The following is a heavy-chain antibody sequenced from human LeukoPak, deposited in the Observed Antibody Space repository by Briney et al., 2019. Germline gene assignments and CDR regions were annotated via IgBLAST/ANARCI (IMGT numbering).Heavy chain of an antibody. V-gene: IGHV4-30-2*01. CDR2: VSHSGAT. Sequence: PSQTLSLTCAVSGGSITSGAYSWNWIRQPPGKGLEWIGYVSHSGATYYNPSLKSRVTISIDRSKTQFSLNLTSVTAADTAVYYCARGSKAAARHFQHWGQGTLVTVSS. CDR3: ARGSKAAARHFQH. D-gene: IGHD6-13*01. J-gene: IGHJ1*01. CDR1: GGSITSGAYS.